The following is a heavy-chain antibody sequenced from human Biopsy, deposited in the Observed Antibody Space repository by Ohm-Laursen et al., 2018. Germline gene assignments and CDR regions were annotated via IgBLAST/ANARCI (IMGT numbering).Heavy chain of an antibody. V-gene: IGHV4-59*07. CDR1: GGSISSDY. Sequence: SDTLSLTCTVSGGSISSDYWSWIRQPPGKGLEWIGYIYYSGSTNYNPSLKSRVTISVDTSKNQFSLRLNSVTAADTAVYYCARATNSTGWRYYYFYGMDVWGQGTTVTVSS. CDR3: ARATNSTGWRYYYFYGMDV. CDR2: IYYSGST. D-gene: IGHD2/OR15-2a*01. J-gene: IGHJ6*02.